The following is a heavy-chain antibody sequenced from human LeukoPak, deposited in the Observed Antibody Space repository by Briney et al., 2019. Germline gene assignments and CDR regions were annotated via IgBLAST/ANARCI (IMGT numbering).Heavy chain of an antibody. CDR1: GYTFTSNY. Sequence: GASVKVSCKAFGYTFTSNYMHWVRQAPGQGPEWMGVISPSGGSTTYAQKFQGRVTLTRDMSTSTDYLELSSLRSEDTAVYYCAKEQEQWLVDYWGQGTLVTVSS. CDR3: AKEQEQWLVDY. J-gene: IGHJ4*02. D-gene: IGHD6-19*01. V-gene: IGHV1-46*01. CDR2: ISPSGGST.